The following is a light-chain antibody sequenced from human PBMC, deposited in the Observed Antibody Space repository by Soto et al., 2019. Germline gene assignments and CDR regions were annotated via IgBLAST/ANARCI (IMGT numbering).Light chain of an antibody. CDR2: DAS. CDR1: QSVSSSY. J-gene: IGKJ1*01. Sequence: EIVLTQSPGTLSLSPGERATLSCRASQSVSSSYLAWYQQKFGQAPRLLIYDASSRATGVPDRFSGSGSGTDFTLTISRLEPEDIAVYYCLQYGSSPQTFGQGTTVEFK. CDR3: LQYGSSPQT. V-gene: IGKV3-20*01.